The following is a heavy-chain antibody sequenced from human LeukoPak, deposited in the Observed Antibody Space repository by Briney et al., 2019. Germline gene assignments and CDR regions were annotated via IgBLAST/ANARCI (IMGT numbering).Heavy chain of an antibody. D-gene: IGHD4-11*01. CDR2: INHSGST. CDR3: ARPRGRESDYLDAFDI. Sequence: PSETLSLTCTVSGGSITSNPYYWGWIRQPPGKGLEWIGEINHSGSTNYNPSLKSRVTISVDTSKNQFSLKLSSVTAADTAVYYCARPRGRESDYLDAFDIWGQGTMVTVSS. J-gene: IGHJ3*02. CDR1: GGSITSNPYY. V-gene: IGHV4-39*07.